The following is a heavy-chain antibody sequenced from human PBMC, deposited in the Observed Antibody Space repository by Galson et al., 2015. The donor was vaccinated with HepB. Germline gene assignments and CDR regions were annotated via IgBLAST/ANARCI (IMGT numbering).Heavy chain of an antibody. CDR3: TKDTSPGGADY. D-gene: IGHD1-26*01. V-gene: IGHV3-9*01. CDR2: NSNRI. J-gene: IGHJ4*02. Sequence: NSNRIDYADSVKGRFSISRDNAKNLVYLQMNSLRSEDTAFYYCTKDTSPGGADYWGQGTLVTVSP.